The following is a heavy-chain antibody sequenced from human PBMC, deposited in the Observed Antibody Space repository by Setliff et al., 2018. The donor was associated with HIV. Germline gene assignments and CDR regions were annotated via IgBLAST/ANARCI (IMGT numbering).Heavy chain of an antibody. CDR2: IFYSGST. J-gene: IGHJ4*02. CDR3: ARSPVFRRYYDSSGYYFDY. CDR1: GGSISSSSYY. D-gene: IGHD3-22*01. Sequence: TLSLTCTVSGGSISSSSYYWGWIRQPPGKGLEWIANIFYSGSTNYNPSLKSRVTISVDTSKNQFSLKLSSVTAADTAVYYCARSPVFRRYYDSSGYYFDYWGQGTLVTVSS. V-gene: IGHV4-39*07.